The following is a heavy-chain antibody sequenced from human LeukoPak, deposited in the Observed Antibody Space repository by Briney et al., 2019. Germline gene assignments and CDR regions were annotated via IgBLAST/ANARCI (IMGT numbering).Heavy chain of an antibody. Sequence: SETLSLTCTVSGGSISSYYGSWIRQPPGKGLEWIGYIYYSGSTNYNPSLKSRVTISVDTSKNQFSLKLSSVTAADTAVYYCARDSLWLAADYWGQGNLVTVSS. V-gene: IGHV4-59*12. CDR2: IYYSGST. J-gene: IGHJ4*02. D-gene: IGHD6-19*01. CDR3: ARDSLWLAADY. CDR1: GGSISSYY.